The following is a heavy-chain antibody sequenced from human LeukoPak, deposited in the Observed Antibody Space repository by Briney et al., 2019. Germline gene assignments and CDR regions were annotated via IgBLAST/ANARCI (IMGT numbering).Heavy chain of an antibody. J-gene: IGHJ4*02. Sequence: GGSLQIYGKGSGYYFTSYWMGGVRQVPGKGLEGMGIIYPGDSDTRYSPSFQGQVTISADKSISTAYLQWSSLKASDTAMYYCARLGDYGDYGGFFDYWGQGTLVTVSS. CDR3: ARLGDYGDYGGFFDY. CDR1: GYYFTSYW. D-gene: IGHD4-17*01. V-gene: IGHV5-51*01. CDR2: IYPGDSDT.